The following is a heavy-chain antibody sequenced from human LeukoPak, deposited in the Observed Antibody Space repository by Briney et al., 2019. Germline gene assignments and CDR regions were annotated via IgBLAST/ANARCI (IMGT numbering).Heavy chain of an antibody. J-gene: IGHJ2*01. D-gene: IGHD2-15*01. CDR1: GGSFGTFY. V-gene: IGHV4-34*01. CDR2: INHSGST. Sequence: PSETLSLTCAVYGGSFGTFYWTWIRQPPGKGLGWIGEINHSGSTNYNPSLKSRGTISIDTSKDQFSLRLSSVTAADTAVYHCARGYCSGGGCYSGWYFDLWGRGTQVTVSS. CDR3: ARGYCSGGGCYSGWYFDL.